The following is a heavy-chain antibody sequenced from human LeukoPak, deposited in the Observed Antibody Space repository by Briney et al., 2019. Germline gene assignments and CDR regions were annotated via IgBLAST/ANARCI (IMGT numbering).Heavy chain of an antibody. CDR2: ISGSGGST. CDR1: GFTFSSYA. V-gene: IGHV3-23*01. D-gene: IGHD2-2*01. CDR3: AKDTRYCSSTSCPLPYDY. Sequence: GGSLRLSCAASGFTFSSYATSWVRQAPGKGLEWVSAISGSGGSTYYADSVKGRFTISRDNSKNTLYLQMNSLRAEDTAVYYCAKDTRYCSSTSCPLPYDYWGQGTLVTVSS. J-gene: IGHJ4*02.